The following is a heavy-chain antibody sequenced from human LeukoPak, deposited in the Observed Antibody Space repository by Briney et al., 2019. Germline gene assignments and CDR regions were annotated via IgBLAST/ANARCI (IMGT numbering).Heavy chain of an antibody. V-gene: IGHV1-8*01. D-gene: IGHD3-22*01. Sequence: GASVTVSCKASGYTFTSYDINWVRQATGQGLEWMGWMNPNSGNTGYAQKFQGRVTMTRNTSISTAYMELSSLRSEDTAVYYCARGRRGSSGPWSWYLDLWGRGTLVTASS. CDR3: ARGRRGSSGPWSWYLDL. CDR1: GYTFTSYD. CDR2: MNPNSGNT. J-gene: IGHJ2*01.